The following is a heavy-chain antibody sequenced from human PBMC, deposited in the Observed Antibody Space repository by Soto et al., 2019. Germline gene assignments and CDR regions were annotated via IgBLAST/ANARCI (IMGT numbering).Heavy chain of an antibody. J-gene: IGHJ5*02. Sequence: QITLKESGPTLVKPTQTLTLTCTFSGFSLSTSGVGVGWIRQPPGKALEWLALIYWDDDKRYSPSLKSRLTNTKDTSKNQVVLTMTNMDPVDTATYYCARSYYYDSSGTNWFDPWGPGTLVTVSS. D-gene: IGHD3-22*01. CDR1: GFSLSTSGVG. CDR2: IYWDDDK. V-gene: IGHV2-5*02. CDR3: ARSYYYDSSGTNWFDP.